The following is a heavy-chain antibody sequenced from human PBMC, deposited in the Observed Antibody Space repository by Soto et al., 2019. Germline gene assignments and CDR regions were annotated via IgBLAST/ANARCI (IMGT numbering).Heavy chain of an antibody. Sequence: SETLSLTCAAYGGSFSGYYWSWIRQPPGKGLEWIGEINHSGSTNYNPSLKSRVTISVDTSKNQFSLKLSSVTAADTAVYYCASIASSGYPFDYWGQGTLVTVSS. CDR2: INHSGST. D-gene: IGHD3-22*01. J-gene: IGHJ4*02. CDR1: GGSFSGYY. CDR3: ASIASSGYPFDY. V-gene: IGHV4-34*01.